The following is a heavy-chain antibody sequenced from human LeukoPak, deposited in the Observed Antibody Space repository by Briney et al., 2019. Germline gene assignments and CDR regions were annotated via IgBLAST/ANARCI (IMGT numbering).Heavy chain of an antibody. V-gene: IGHV4-59*01. Sequence: SETLSLTCTVSGGSISSYYWSWIRQPPGKGLEWIGYIYYSGSTNYNPSLKSRVTISVDTSKNQFSLKLSSVTAADTAVYYCARVSYSGSYYLSYYFDYWGQGTLVTVSS. CDR1: GGSISSYY. D-gene: IGHD1-26*01. CDR3: ARVSYSGSYYLSYYFDY. J-gene: IGHJ4*02. CDR2: IYYSGST.